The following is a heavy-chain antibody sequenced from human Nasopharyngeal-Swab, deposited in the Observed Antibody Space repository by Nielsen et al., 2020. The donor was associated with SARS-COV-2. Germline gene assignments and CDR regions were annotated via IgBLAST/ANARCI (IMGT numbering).Heavy chain of an antibody. CDR2: ISYDGSNK. CDR3: AKVGGGYYDFWSGYLGGSDY. J-gene: IGHJ4*02. Sequence: GGSLRLSCAASGFTFSRYGMHWVRQAPGKGLEWVAVISYDGSNKYYADSVKGRFTISRDNSKNTLYLQMNSLRAEDTAVYYCAKVGGGYYDFWSGYLGGSDYWGQGTLVTVSS. D-gene: IGHD3-3*01. V-gene: IGHV3-30*18. CDR1: GFTFSRYG.